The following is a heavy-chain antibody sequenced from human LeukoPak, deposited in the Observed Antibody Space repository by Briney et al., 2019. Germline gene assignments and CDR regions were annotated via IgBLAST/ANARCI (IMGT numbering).Heavy chain of an antibody. Sequence: VASVKVSCKASGGTFSSYAISWVRQAPGQGLEWMGGIIPIFGTANYAQKFQGRVTITADKSTSTAYMELSSLRSEDTAVYYCAREESSGWYIYYYGMDVWGQGTTVTVSS. CDR1: GGTFSSYA. V-gene: IGHV1-69*06. CDR3: AREESSGWYIYYYGMDV. CDR2: IIPIFGTA. J-gene: IGHJ6*02. D-gene: IGHD6-19*01.